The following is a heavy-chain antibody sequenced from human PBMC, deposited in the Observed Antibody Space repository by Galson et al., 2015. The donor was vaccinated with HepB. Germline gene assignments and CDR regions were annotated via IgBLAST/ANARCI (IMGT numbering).Heavy chain of an antibody. D-gene: IGHD3-10*01. Sequence: SVKVSCKASGYIFTNFGITWVRQAPGQGLEWMGWINTYNGNTNYAQNLQGRVTTTIETSTRTAYMELRSLRPDDTAIYYCARDHGIGESLPDPWGQGTLVTVSS. CDR1: GYIFTNFG. CDR2: INTYNGNT. V-gene: IGHV1-18*01. CDR3: ARDHGIGESLPDP. J-gene: IGHJ5*02.